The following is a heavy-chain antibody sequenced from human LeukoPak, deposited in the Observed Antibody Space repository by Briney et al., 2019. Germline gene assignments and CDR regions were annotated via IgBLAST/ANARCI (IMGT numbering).Heavy chain of an antibody. Sequence: GGSLRLSCAASGFNFIDYSMDWVRQAPGKGLEWISYIGISSGNTKYADSVKGRFTISRDKARNSLYLQMNSLRVEDTAMYYCARDHRYAFDNWGHGTLVTVSS. CDR2: IGISSGNT. CDR1: GFNFIDYS. V-gene: IGHV3-48*01. J-gene: IGHJ4*01. CDR3: ARDHRYAFDN. D-gene: IGHD5-12*01.